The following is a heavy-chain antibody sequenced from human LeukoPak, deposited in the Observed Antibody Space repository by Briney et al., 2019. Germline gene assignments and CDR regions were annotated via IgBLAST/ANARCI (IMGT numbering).Heavy chain of an antibody. J-gene: IGHJ5*02. Sequence: TTSQTLSLTCTVSGGSISSGDYYWYWIRQPPGKGLEWIGYIYYSGSTYYNPPLRSRVTISVDTSNNHFSLKLSSVTAADTAVYYCARDGGGLLFDPWGQGTLVTVSS. CDR2: IYYSGST. CDR1: GGSISSGDYY. V-gene: IGHV4-30-4*08. D-gene: IGHD2-21*02. CDR3: ARDGGGLLFDP.